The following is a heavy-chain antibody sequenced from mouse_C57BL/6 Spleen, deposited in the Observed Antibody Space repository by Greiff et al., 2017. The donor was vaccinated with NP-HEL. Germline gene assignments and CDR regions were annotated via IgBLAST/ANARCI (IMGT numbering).Heavy chain of an antibody. CDR3: ARAETAQVPFAY. J-gene: IGHJ3*01. CDR2: IYPGDGDT. Sequence: QVQLKESGPELVKPGASVKISCKASGYAFSSSWMNWVKQRPGKGLEWIGRIYPGDGDTNYNGKFKGKATLTADKSSSTAYMQLSSLTSEDSAVYFCARAETAQVPFAYWGQGTPVTVSA. V-gene: IGHV1-82*01. D-gene: IGHD3-2*02. CDR1: GYAFSSSW.